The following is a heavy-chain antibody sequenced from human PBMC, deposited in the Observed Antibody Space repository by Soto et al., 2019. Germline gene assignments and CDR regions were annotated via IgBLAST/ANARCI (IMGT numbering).Heavy chain of an antibody. D-gene: IGHD3-10*01. Sequence: QVQLVESGGGVVQPGRSLRLSCAASGFTFSSYGMHWVRQAPGKGLEWVAVISYDGSNQSYADSVKGRFTISRDNSKNTLYLQMNSLRPEDTAVYYCAKDHHYGSGSYLRGFDYYYGMDVWGQGTTVTVSS. CDR1: GFTFSSYG. CDR2: ISYDGSNQ. J-gene: IGHJ6*02. CDR3: AKDHHYGSGSYLRGFDYYYGMDV. V-gene: IGHV3-30*18.